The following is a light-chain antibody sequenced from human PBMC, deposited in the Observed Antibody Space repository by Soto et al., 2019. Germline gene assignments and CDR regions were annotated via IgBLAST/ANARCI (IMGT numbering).Light chain of an antibody. Sequence: ETVLTQSPATLSLSAGERATLSCRASQSVSSYLAWYQQKPGQAPRLLIYDASNRATGIPARFSGSGSGTDFTLTISRLEPEDFAVYYCQQRSNWPLTFGGGTKVDIK. CDR2: DAS. CDR1: QSVSSY. V-gene: IGKV3-11*01. CDR3: QQRSNWPLT. J-gene: IGKJ4*01.